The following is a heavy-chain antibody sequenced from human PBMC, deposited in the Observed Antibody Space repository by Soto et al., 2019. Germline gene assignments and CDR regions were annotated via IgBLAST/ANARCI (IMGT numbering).Heavy chain of an antibody. Sequence: QMQLVESGGGVVQPGRSLRLSCAASGFTFSNYGMHWVRQAPGKGLEWVSLILNDGSEDFYRDSVKGRFTISRANSRNSLYLQMNSLRDDDTALYYCVRDDDFGPNALDLWGQGTMVSVSS. CDR2: ILNDGSED. J-gene: IGHJ3*01. CDR1: GFTFSNYG. D-gene: IGHD1-1*01. CDR3: VRDDDFGPNALDL. V-gene: IGHV3-33*01.